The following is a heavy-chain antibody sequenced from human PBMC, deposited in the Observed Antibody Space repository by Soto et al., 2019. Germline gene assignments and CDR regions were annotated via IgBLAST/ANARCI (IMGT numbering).Heavy chain of an antibody. J-gene: IGHJ4*02. D-gene: IGHD3-10*01. Sequence: ASVKVSCKASGNTFTSYDINWVRRATGHGLEWMGWINPNSGNIGYAQKFQGRVTMTRDTAIRTAYMDVSRLRSDDTAVYYCARGRASGSYYLLDYWGQGTLVTVSS. CDR3: ARGRASGSYYLLDY. CDR1: GNTFTSYD. CDR2: INPNSGNI. V-gene: IGHV1-8*01.